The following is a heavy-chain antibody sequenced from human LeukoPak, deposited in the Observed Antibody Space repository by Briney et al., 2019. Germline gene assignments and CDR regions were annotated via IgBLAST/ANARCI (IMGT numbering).Heavy chain of an antibody. CDR2: IYHSGST. CDR3: ARKYAFDI. J-gene: IGHJ3*02. Sequence: SETLSLTCAVSGYSISSGYYWGWIRQPPGKGLEWIGSIYHSGSTYYNPSLKSRVTISVDTSKNQFSLKLSSVTAADTAVYYCARKYAFDIWGQGTMVTVSP. V-gene: IGHV4-38-2*01. CDR1: GYSISSGYY.